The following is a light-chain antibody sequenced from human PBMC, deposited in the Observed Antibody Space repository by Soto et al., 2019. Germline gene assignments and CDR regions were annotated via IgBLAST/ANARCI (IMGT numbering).Light chain of an antibody. CDR1: QSVSSN. CDR3: QQYNNWPLT. J-gene: IGKJ1*01. V-gene: IGKV3-15*01. CDR2: GAS. Sequence: EIVMTQSPATLSVPPGERATLSCRASQSVSSNLAWYQQKPGQAPRLLIYGASTRATGIPARFSSSGSGTKFTLTISSLQSEDFAVYYCQQYNNWPLTFGQGTKVDIK.